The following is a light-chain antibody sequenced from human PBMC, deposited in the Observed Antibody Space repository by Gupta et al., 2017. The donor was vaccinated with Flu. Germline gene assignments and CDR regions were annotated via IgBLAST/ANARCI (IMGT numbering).Light chain of an antibody. J-gene: IGLJ3*02. Sequence: TSSGYGGDNDFGCYQQHPGKAPNLMIYEVSNRLSGVPNRCSGSKSGTTASLTIAWVQAGDEADYYCSSETSSSTVGVFGGGTKPTVL. CDR3: SSETSSSTVGV. CDR1: SSGYGGDND. V-gene: IGLV2-14*01. CDR2: EVS.